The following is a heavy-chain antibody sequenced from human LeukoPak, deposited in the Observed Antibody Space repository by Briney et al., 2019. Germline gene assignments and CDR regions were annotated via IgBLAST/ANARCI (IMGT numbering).Heavy chain of an antibody. CDR3: ARETSLAGFASGLGFNY. CDR2: IYYSGST. Sequence: PSETLSLTCTASGGFISSINYYWAWIRQPPGKGLEWIGSIYYSGSTNYNPSLKSRVTMSIDTSKNQFSLKLTSVTAADTATYYCARETSLAGFASGLGFNYWGQGILVTVSS. J-gene: IGHJ4*02. D-gene: IGHD6-19*01. CDR1: GGFISSINYY. V-gene: IGHV4-39*07.